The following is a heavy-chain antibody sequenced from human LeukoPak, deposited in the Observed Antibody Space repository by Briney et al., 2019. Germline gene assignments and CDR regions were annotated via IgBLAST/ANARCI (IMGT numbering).Heavy chain of an antibody. CDR1: GGTFSSYA. D-gene: IGHD6-6*01. Sequence: VASVKVSCKASGGTFSSYAIRWVRQAPGQGLEWMGGIIPIFGTANYAQKFQGRVTITADESTGTAYMELSSLRSEDTAVYYCARDSDYSSSSVWFDPWGQGTLVTVSS. V-gene: IGHV1-69*13. J-gene: IGHJ5*02. CDR3: ARDSDYSSSSVWFDP. CDR2: IIPIFGTA.